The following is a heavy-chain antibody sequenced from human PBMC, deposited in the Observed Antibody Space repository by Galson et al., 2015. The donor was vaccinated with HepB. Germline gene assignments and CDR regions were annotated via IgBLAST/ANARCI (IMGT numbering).Heavy chain of an antibody. CDR2: INPSSGST. J-gene: IGHJ4*02. CDR1: GSTFTSNS. Sequence: SVKVSCKASGSTFTSNSMHWVRQAPGQGLEWMGIINPSSGSTTYAQKFQGRVTVTRDTSTSTVYMELISLRSEDTAIYYCARACDYSNSDFDYWGQETLVTVS. D-gene: IGHD4-11*01. CDR3: ARACDYSNSDFDY. V-gene: IGHV1-46*01.